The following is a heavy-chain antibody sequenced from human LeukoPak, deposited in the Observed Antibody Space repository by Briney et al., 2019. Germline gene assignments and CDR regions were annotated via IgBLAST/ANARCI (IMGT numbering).Heavy chain of an antibody. V-gene: IGHV4-39*07. CDR2: INHSGST. Sequence: PSETLSLTCTVSGGSITINNYYWGWIRQPPGKGLEWIGEINHSGSTNYNPSLKSRVTISVDTSKNQFSLKLSSVTAADTAVYYCARGRPLYSSSWTSDYWGQGTLVTVSS. D-gene: IGHD6-13*01. CDR3: ARGRPLYSSSWTSDY. CDR1: GGSITINNYY. J-gene: IGHJ4*02.